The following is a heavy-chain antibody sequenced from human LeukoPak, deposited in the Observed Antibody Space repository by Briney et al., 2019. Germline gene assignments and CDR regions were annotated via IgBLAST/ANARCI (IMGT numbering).Heavy chain of an antibody. CDR1: GYTLTELS. CDR3: ATWGQTPGGAFDI. Sequence: ASMKVSCKVPGYTLTELSTHWVRQAPGKGLEWMGGFDPEDGETIYAQKFQGRVTMTEDTSTDTAYMELSSLRSEDTAVYYCATWGQTPGGAFDIWGQGTMVTVSS. D-gene: IGHD3-10*01. V-gene: IGHV1-24*01. CDR2: FDPEDGET. J-gene: IGHJ3*02.